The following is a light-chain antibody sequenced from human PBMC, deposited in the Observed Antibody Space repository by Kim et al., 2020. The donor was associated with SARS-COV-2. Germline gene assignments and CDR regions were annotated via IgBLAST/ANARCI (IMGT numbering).Light chain of an antibody. J-gene: IGKJ1*01. V-gene: IGKV1-39*01. Sequence: SVGDRVTITCRASQSSSSYLNWYQQKPGKAPKLLIYAASSLQSGVPSRFSGSGSGTDFTLTISSLQPEDFATYYCQQSYSAFTWTFGQGTKVDIK. CDR1: QSSSSY. CDR2: AAS. CDR3: QQSYSAFTWT.